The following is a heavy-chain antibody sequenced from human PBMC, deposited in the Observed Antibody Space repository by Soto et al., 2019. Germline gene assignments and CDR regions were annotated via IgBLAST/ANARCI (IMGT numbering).Heavy chain of an antibody. V-gene: IGHV1-18*01. CDR3: ASFSIAAADPYGMDV. J-gene: IGHJ6*02. Sequence: QVQLVQSGAEVKKPGASVKVSCKASGYTFTSYGISWMRQAPGQGLEWMGWISAYNGNTNYAQKLQGRVTMTTDTSTSTAYMELRSLRSVDTAVYYCASFSIAAADPYGMDVWGQGTTVTVSS. D-gene: IGHD6-13*01. CDR1: GYTFTSYG. CDR2: ISAYNGNT.